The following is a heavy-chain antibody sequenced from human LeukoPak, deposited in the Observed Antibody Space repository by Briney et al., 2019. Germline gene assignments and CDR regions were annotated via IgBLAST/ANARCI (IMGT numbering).Heavy chain of an antibody. J-gene: IGHJ4*02. V-gene: IGHV5-51*01. CDR1: GYSFTSYW. CDR3: AVRYVDTAMEYDY. CDR2: IYPGGSDT. D-gene: IGHD5-18*01. Sequence: GESLKISCKGSGYSFTSYWIGWVRQMPGKGLEWMGIIYPGGSDTRYSPSFQGQVTISADKSISTAYLQWSSLKASDTAMYYCAVRYVDTAMEYDYWGQGTLVTVSS.